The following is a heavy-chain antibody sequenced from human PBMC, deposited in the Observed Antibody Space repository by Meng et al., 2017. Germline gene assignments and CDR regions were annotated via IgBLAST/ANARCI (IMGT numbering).Heavy chain of an antibody. CDR1: GYTFTSNA. Sequence: VVQSWSELKKPGASVKVSFKASGYTFTSNAMKWVRQAPGQWVECMGWINTNTGNPTYAQGFTGQFVFSLDTSVSTAYLQISSLKAEDTAVYYCAREGRVYFDYCGQGALVTVSS. V-gene: IGHV7-4-1*02. CDR2: INTNTGNP. CDR3: AREGRVYFDY. D-gene: IGHD1-26*01. J-gene: IGHJ4*02.